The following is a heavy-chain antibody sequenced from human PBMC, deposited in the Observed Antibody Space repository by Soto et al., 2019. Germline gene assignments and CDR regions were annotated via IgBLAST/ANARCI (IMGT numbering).Heavy chain of an antibody. CDR1: GFTFSSYA. CDR2: MSGSGGST. V-gene: IGHV3-23*01. Sequence: EVQLLESGGGLVQPGGSLRLSCAASGFTFSSYAMSWVRQAPGKGLEWVSAMSGSGGSTYYADSVKGRFTISRDNSKNTPYLQMNSLRAEETAVYYCAALSPPDDTVLSPEWCKRTLVTVSS. J-gene: IGHJ4*02. D-gene: IGHD3-16*02. CDR3: AALSPPDDTVLSPE.